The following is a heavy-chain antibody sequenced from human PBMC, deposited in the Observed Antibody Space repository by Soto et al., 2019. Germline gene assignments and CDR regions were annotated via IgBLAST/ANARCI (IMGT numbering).Heavy chain of an antibody. CDR2: IGTAGDT. CDR1: GFTFSSYD. D-gene: IGHD4-17*01. CDR3: ARAARLRNYYYGMDV. Sequence: GGSLRLSCAASGFTFSSYDMHWVRQATGKGLEWVSAIGTAGDTYYPGSVKGRFTISRENAKNSLYLQMNSLRAGDTAVYYCARAARLRNYYYGMDVWGQGTTVTVSS. V-gene: IGHV3-13*01. J-gene: IGHJ6*02.